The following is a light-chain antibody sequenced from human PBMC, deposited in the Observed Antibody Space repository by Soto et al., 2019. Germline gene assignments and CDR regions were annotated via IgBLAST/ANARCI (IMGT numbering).Light chain of an antibody. Sequence: EIVMTQSPATLYVSPGERATLSCRASQSVSSNLAWYQQKPGQAPRLLIYGASTRATGIPARFSGSWSGTEFTLTISSLESEDFAVYYCQPYNNWPPYSFGQGNKLEIK. J-gene: IGKJ2*01. V-gene: IGKV3-15*01. CDR1: QSVSSN. CDR3: QPYNNWPPYS. CDR2: GAS.